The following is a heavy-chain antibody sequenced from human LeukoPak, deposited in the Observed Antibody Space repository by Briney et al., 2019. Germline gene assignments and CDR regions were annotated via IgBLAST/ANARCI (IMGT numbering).Heavy chain of an antibody. CDR3: ARGGNYWPQWWFDP. CDR2: IYYTGST. CDR1: GGSISTYY. D-gene: IGHD1-26*01. V-gene: IGHV4-59*01. Sequence: PSETLSLTCTVSGGSISTYYWSWIRQPPGKGLEWIGYIYYTGSTSCNPSLKSRVTMSLDASKNQFSLELNSVTPADTAVYYCARGGNYWPQWWFDPWGRGTLVSVSS. J-gene: IGHJ5*02.